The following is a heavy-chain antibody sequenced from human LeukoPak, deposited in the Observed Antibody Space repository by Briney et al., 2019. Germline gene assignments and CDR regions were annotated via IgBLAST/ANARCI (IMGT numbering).Heavy chain of an antibody. V-gene: IGHV3-66*01. CDR1: GFTVSSNY. D-gene: IGHD5-18*01. Sequence: GGSQRLSCAASGFTVSSNYMTWVRQAPGKGLEWVSIIYRDDRTYYADSVKDRFTISRDNSKETLYLQMNSLRAEDTAVYYCARDLGSYVDSWGHGTLVTVSS. J-gene: IGHJ5*01. CDR2: IYRDDRT. CDR3: ARDLGSYVDS.